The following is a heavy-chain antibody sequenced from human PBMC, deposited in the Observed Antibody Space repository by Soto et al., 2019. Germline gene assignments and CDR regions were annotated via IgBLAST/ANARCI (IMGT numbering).Heavy chain of an antibody. J-gene: IGHJ4*02. V-gene: IGHV1-18*01. CDR2: VSAYNGNT. Sequence: QVQLVQSGAEVKKPGASVKVSCKASGYTFTSYGISWVRQAPGQGLERMGWVSAYNGNTNYAQKLQGRVTMTTDTSTSTAYMELRSLRSDATAVYYCARDSRYYYGSGSYPSHDYWGQGTLVTVSS. D-gene: IGHD3-10*01. CDR3: ARDSRYYYGSGSYPSHDY. CDR1: GYTFTSYG.